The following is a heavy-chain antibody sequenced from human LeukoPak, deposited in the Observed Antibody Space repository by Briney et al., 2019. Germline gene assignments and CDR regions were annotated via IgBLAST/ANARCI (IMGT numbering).Heavy chain of an antibody. CDR3: ARGGTIFGVVIRYYFDY. D-gene: IGHD3-3*01. CDR1: GGSFSGYY. V-gene: IGHV4-34*01. J-gene: IGHJ4*02. CDR2: INHSGST. Sequence: SETLSLTCAVYGGSFSGYYWSWIRQPPGKGLEWIGEINHSGSTNYNPSLKSRVTISVDTSKNQFSLKLSSVTAADTAVYYCARGGTIFGVVIRYYFDYWGQGTLVTVSS.